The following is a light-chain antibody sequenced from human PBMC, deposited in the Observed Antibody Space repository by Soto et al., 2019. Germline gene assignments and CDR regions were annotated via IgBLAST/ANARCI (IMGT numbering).Light chain of an antibody. V-gene: IGKV3-20*01. CDR2: GAS. Sequence: EIVLTQSPGTLSLSPGERATLSCRASQSVSSNFLAWYQQKPGQAPRLLIYGASRRATGIPDRFSGSGSGTDFTLTISRLEPEDFAVFYCQRYGSSITFGQGTRLEI. CDR1: QSVSSNF. J-gene: IGKJ5*01. CDR3: QRYGSSIT.